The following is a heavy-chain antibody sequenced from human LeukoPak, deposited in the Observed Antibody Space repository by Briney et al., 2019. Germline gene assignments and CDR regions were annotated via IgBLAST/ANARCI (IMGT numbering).Heavy chain of an antibody. CDR1: GYTFTGYY. V-gene: IGHV1-2*02. Sequence: ASVKVSCKASGYTFTGYYMHWVRQAPGQGLEWMGWINPNSGGTNYAQKFQGRVTMTRDTSISTAYMELSRLRSDDTAVYYCARDYWDIVVVPADLGGFDPWGQGTLVTVSS. J-gene: IGHJ5*02. CDR2: INPNSGGT. CDR3: ARDYWDIVVVPADLGGFDP. D-gene: IGHD2-2*01.